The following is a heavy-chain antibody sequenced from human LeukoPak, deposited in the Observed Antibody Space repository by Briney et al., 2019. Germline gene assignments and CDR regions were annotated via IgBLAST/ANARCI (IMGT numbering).Heavy chain of an antibody. CDR2: IIPIFGTA. V-gene: IGHV1-69*05. J-gene: IGHJ4*02. D-gene: IGHD2-21*02. CDR1: GGTFSSYA. CDR3: ARGVRGVTAIYFDY. Sequence: GASVKVSCKASGGTFSSYAISWVRQAPGQGLEWMGGIIPIFGTANYAQKFQGRVTITTDESTSTAYMELSSLRSEDTAVYSCARGVRGVTAIYFDYWGQGTLVTVSS.